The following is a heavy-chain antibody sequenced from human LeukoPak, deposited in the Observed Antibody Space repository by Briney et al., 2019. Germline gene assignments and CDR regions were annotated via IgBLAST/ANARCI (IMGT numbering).Heavy chain of an antibody. CDR3: ARAFRPASYDF. CDR2: ISPSGDWT. Sequence: GGSLRLSCAASGFTFNNHPMHWVRQASGKRLEYVSAISPSGDWTWYADSVKGRFTISRDNSKNTMYLQMGSLRLEDMGVYYCARAFRPASYDFWGRGTTVTVSS. D-gene: IGHD2-2*01. CDR1: GFTFNNHP. V-gene: IGHV3-64*02. J-gene: IGHJ3*01.